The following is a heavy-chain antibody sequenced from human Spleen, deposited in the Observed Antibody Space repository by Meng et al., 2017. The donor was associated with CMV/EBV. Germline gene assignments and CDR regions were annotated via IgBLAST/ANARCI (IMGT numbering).Heavy chain of an antibody. Sequence: SETLSLTCTVSGGSISNYYWSWIRQPPGKGLEWIGFIYHSGSTSYNPSLKSRVTISLDTSKSQFSLKLNSVTAADTAVYYCAREAGEGWFDPWGQGTLVTVSS. CDR3: AREAGEGWFDP. CDR2: IYHSGST. D-gene: IGHD2-21*01. CDR1: GGSISNYY. V-gene: IGHV4-59*01. J-gene: IGHJ5*02.